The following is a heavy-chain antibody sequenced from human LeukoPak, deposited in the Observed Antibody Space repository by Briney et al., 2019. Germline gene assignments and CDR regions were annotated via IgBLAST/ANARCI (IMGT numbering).Heavy chain of an antibody. V-gene: IGHV3-9*01. CDR3: AKDIRAVAGIDY. CDR2: ISWNSGSI. CDR1: GFTFSSYW. D-gene: IGHD6-19*01. J-gene: IGHJ4*02. Sequence: GGSLRLSCAASGFTFSSYWMSWVRQAPGKGLEWVSGISWNSGSIGYADSVKGRFTISRDNAKNSLYLQMNSLRAEDTALYYCAKDIRAVAGIDYWGQGTLVTVSS.